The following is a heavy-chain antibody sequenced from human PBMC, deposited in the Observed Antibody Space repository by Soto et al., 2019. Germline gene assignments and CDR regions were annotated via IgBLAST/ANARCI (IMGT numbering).Heavy chain of an antibody. Sequence: QVQLVQSGAEVKKPGSSVKVSCKASGGTFSSYTISWVRQAPGQGLEWMGRIIPILGIANYAQKFQGRGTITADKSTSTAYMELSSLRSEDTAVYYCARDRHSGYEHYEGYFDLWGRGTLVTVSS. CDR1: GGTFSSYT. J-gene: IGHJ2*01. V-gene: IGHV1-69*08. CDR2: IIPILGIA. D-gene: IGHD5-12*01. CDR3: ARDRHSGYEHYEGYFDL.